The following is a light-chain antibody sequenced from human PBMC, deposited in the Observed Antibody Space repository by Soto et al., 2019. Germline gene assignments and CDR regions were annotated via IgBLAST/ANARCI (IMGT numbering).Light chain of an antibody. CDR3: QSFDSRLSAWV. CDR1: SSSIGAVYD. J-gene: IGLJ3*02. V-gene: IGLV1-40*01. Sequence: QSVLTQPPSMSGAPGQRVTISCTGTSSSIGAVYDVHWYQQVPGTAPKLLIYGNNKRPAGVPDRFSGSKSGTSASLAITGLQAEDVADYYCQSFDSRLSAWVFGGGTQLTVL. CDR2: GNN.